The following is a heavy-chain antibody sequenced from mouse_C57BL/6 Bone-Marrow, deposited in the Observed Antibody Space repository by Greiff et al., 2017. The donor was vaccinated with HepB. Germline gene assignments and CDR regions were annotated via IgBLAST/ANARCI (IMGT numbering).Heavy chain of an antibody. V-gene: IGHV1-81*01. CDR3: AREEYYGSSHWYFDV. D-gene: IGHD1-1*01. Sequence: VQLQESGAELARPGASVKLSCKASGYTFTSYGISWVKQRTGQGLEWIGEIYPRSGNNYYNEKFKGKATLNADQSSSTAYMELRSLTSEDSAVYFCAREEYYGSSHWYFDVWGTGTTVTVSS. J-gene: IGHJ1*03. CDR2: IYPRSGNN. CDR1: GYTFTSYG.